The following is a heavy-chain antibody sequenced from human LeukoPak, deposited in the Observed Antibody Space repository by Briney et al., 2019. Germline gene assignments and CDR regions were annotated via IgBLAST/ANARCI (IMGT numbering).Heavy chain of an antibody. V-gene: IGHV4-34*01. CDR1: GESFSGYY. Sequence: SETLSLTCAVYGESFSGYYWSWIRQPPGKGLEWIGEINHSGSTNYNPSLKSRVTISVDTSKNQFSLKLSSVTAADTAVYYCVTPPDYYDSSGYYPFGYWGQGTLVTVSS. CDR3: VTPPDYYDSSGYYPFGY. J-gene: IGHJ4*02. D-gene: IGHD3-22*01. CDR2: INHSGST.